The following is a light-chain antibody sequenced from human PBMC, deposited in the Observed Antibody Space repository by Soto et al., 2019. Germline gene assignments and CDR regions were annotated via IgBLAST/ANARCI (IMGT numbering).Light chain of an antibody. J-gene: IGKJ3*01. CDR2: AAS. V-gene: IGKV3-20*01. CDR3: QTYGDSLVT. CDR1: QRVSNSL. Sequence: EIVLTQSPGTLSLSPGERATLSCRASQRVSNSLVAWYQQKPGQAPRPLMSAASSRATGIPDRFSGSGSGTDFTLTIRSLEPEDFAVYYCQTYGDSLVTFGPGTKVETK.